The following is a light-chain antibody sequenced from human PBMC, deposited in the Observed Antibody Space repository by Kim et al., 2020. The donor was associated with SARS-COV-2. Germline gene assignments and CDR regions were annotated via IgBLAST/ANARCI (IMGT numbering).Light chain of an antibody. J-gene: IGKJ4*01. Sequence: DIQLTQSPPFLSASVGDRVTITCRASQGMSNFLAWYQQKPGQAPKLLIYSASALQTEVPSRFRGSGSGTEFTLTISSLQAEDFATYYCQQHNTYPLIFGGGTKVDIK. V-gene: IGKV1-9*01. CDR1: QGMSNF. CDR2: SAS. CDR3: QQHNTYPLI.